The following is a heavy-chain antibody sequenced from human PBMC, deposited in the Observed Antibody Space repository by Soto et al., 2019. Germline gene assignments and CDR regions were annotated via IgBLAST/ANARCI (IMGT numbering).Heavy chain of an antibody. CDR2: IIPILGIA. Sequence: QVQLVQSGAEVKKPGSSVKVSCKASGGTFSSYTISWVRQAPGQGLEWMGRIIPILGIANYDQKFQGRVTITADKSTSTAYMEMSSLRSEDTAVYYCARLWVVAAPNGGFDYWGQGTLVTVSS. D-gene: IGHD2-15*01. J-gene: IGHJ4*02. CDR1: GGTFSSYT. CDR3: ARLWVVAAPNGGFDY. V-gene: IGHV1-69*02.